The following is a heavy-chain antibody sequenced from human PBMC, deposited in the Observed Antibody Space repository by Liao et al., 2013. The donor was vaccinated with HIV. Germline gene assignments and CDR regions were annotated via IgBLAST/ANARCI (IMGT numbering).Heavy chain of an antibody. CDR3: AARITISGVAIPHALDV. Sequence: QVQLQESGPGLVKPSETLSLTCSVSGGSISSYHWSWIRQPVGKGLEWIGRIHGSGSTNYNPSLKRRVSISVDTSKNQFSLNLTSVTAADTAVYYCAARITISGVAIPHALDVWGQGTMVAVSS. CDR1: GGSISSYH. D-gene: IGHD3-3*01. CDR2: IHGSGST. J-gene: IGHJ3*01. V-gene: IGHV4-4*07.